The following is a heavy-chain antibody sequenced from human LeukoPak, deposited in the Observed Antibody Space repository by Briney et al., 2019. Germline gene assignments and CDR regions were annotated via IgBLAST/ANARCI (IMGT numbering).Heavy chain of an antibody. J-gene: IGHJ5*02. Sequence: PGGSLRVSCVVSGFTFSRYWMSWVRQAPGKGLEWVANIKEDGNEKHYVDSVKGRFPISRDNAKNSLYLQMNSLRAEDTAVYYCASLVGYYRGSESNNWLDPWGQGTLVTVSS. V-gene: IGHV3-7*01. CDR2: IKEDGNEK. CDR3: ASLVGYYRGSESNNWLDP. D-gene: IGHD3-10*01. CDR1: GFTFSRYW.